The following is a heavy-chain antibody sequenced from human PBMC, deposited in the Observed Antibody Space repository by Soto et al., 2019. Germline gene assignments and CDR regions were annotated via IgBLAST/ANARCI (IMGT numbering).Heavy chain of an antibody. CDR2: IYHSGST. V-gene: IGHV4-34*01. CDR1: GGSFSGYY. J-gene: IGHJ4*02. CDR3: ARAYDSSGYYPPLLAY. D-gene: IGHD3-22*01. Sequence: SETLSLTCAVYGGSFSGYYWSWIRQAPGKGLEWIGEIYHSGSTNYNPSLKSRVTISVVTSKNQFSLRLTSMTAADTAVYYCARAYDSSGYYPPLLAYWGQGTLVTVSS.